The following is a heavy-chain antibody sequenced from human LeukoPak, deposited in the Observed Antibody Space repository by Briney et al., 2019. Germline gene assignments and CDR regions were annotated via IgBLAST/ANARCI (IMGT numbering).Heavy chain of an antibody. CDR3: ARGLDYGDLIAWFDP. CDR2: INHSGST. Sequence: SETLSLTCAVYGGSFSGYYWSWIRQPPGKGLEWIGEINHSGSTNYNPSLKSRVTISVDTSKNQFSLKLSSVTAADTAVYYCARGLDYGDLIAWFDPWGQGTLVTVSS. D-gene: IGHD4-17*01. V-gene: IGHV4-34*01. J-gene: IGHJ5*02. CDR1: GGSFSGYY.